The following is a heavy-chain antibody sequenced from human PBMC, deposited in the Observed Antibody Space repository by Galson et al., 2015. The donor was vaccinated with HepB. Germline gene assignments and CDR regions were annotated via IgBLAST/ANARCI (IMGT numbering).Heavy chain of an antibody. CDR1: GFTFSSYS. CDR2: ISSSSSTI. Sequence: SLRLSCAASGFTFSSYSMNWVRQAPGKGLEWVSYISSSSSTIYYADSVKGRFTISRDNAKNSLYLQMNSLRAEDTAVYYCARYDFWSGLNYSDYWGQGTLVTVSS. J-gene: IGHJ4*02. CDR3: ARYDFWSGLNYSDY. D-gene: IGHD3-3*01. V-gene: IGHV3-48*01.